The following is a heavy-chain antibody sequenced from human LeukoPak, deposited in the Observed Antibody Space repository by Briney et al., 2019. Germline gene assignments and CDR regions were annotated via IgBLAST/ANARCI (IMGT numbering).Heavy chain of an antibody. D-gene: IGHD6-13*01. CDR2: ISSSSSYI. CDR1: GFTFSSYS. Sequence: GGSLRLSCAASGFTFSSYSMNWVRQAPGKGLEWVSSISSSSSYIYYADSVKGRFTISRDNAKNSLYLQMNSLRAEDTAVYYCAREVGIAYYMDVWGKGTTVTVPS. CDR3: AREVGIAYYMDV. V-gene: IGHV3-21*01. J-gene: IGHJ6*03.